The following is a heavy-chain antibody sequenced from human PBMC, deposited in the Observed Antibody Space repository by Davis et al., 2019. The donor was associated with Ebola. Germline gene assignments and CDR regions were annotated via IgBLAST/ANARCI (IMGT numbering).Heavy chain of an antibody. D-gene: IGHD4-11*01. CDR1: GYSFTSYW. Sequence: GESLKISCKGSGYSFTSYWIGWVRQMPGKGLEWMGIIHPGDSDTRYSPSFQGQVTISADKSISTAYLQWSSLKASDTAMYYCARSDYRNYYYYYGMDVWGQGTTVTVSS. CDR3: ARSDYRNYYYYYGMDV. V-gene: IGHV5-51*01. J-gene: IGHJ6*02. CDR2: IHPGDSDT.